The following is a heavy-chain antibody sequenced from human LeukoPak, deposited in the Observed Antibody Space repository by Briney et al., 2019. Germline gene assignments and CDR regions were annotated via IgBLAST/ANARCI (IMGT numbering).Heavy chain of an antibody. J-gene: IGHJ5*02. CDR2: IWYDGSNK. CDR3: ARDDRDGYNYDWFDP. V-gene: IGHV3-33*01. CDR1: GFTFSSYG. D-gene: IGHD5-24*01. Sequence: PGRSLRLSCAAYGFTFSSYGMHLVRQAPGKGLEWVAVIWYDGSNKYYADSVKGRFTISRDNSKNTLYLQMNSLRAEDTAVYYCARDDRDGYNYDWFDPWGQGTLVTVSS.